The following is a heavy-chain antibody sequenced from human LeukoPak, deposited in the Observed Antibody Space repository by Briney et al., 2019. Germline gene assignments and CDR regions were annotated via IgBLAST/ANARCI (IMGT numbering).Heavy chain of an antibody. CDR2: IKQDGSEK. Sequence: GGSLRLSCAASGFTLSGYWMSWVRQAPGKGLEWVANIKQDGSEKYYVDSVKGRFTISRDNAKNSLYLQMNSLRAEDTAVYYCARDAKKSKVDTAMGQLDYWGQGTLVTVSS. J-gene: IGHJ4*02. D-gene: IGHD5-18*01. V-gene: IGHV3-7*01. CDR1: GFTLSGYW. CDR3: ARDAKKSKVDTAMGQLDY.